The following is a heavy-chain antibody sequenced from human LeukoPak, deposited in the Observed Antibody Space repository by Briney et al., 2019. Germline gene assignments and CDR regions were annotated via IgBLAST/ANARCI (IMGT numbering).Heavy chain of an antibody. V-gene: IGHV1-18*01. Sequence: ASVKVSCKASGYTYTSYGLTWVRQAPGQGLEWMGWISAYNGNTNYAQKLQGRVTMTTDTSTSTAYMELRSLRSEDTAVYYCARDLCGGDCGHHPDDAFDIWGQGTMVTVSS. CDR1: GYTYTSYG. D-gene: IGHD2-21*01. CDR2: ISAYNGNT. CDR3: ARDLCGGDCGHHPDDAFDI. J-gene: IGHJ3*02.